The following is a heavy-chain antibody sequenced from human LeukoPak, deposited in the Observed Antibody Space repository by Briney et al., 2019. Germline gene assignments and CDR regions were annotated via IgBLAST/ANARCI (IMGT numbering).Heavy chain of an antibody. CDR1: GFTVSNNY. CDR2: IYSGGST. V-gene: IGHV3-53*01. J-gene: IGHJ4*02. D-gene: IGHD3-10*01. Sequence: GGSLRLSCAASGFTVSNNYMSWVRQAPGKGLEWVSVIYSGGSTYYADSVKGRFTISRDNSKNALYLQMNSLRAEDTAVYYCARALNYGSGAIDYWGQGTLVTVSS. CDR3: ARALNYGSGAIDY.